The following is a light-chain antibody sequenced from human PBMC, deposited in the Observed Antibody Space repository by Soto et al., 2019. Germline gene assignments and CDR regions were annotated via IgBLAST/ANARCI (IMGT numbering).Light chain of an antibody. V-gene: IGKV1-39*01. CDR3: QQSYSTPGT. CDR2: AAS. J-gene: IGKJ4*01. CDR1: QSISSY. Sequence: IQMSNAPSCLSASVGDIVTITFRASQSISSYLNWYQQKPGKAPKLLIYAASSLQSGVPSRFSGSGSGTDFTLTISSLQPEDFATYYCQQSYSTPGTFGGGTKVDIK.